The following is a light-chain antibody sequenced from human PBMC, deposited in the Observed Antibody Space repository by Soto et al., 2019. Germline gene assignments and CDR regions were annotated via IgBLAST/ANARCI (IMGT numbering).Light chain of an antibody. J-gene: IGLJ3*02. V-gene: IGLV1-44*01. CDR2: SNN. CDR1: SSNIGSNT. CDR3: AAWDDSLNGPL. Sequence: QSVLTQPPSASGTPGQRVTISCSGSSSNIGSNTVNWYQQLPGTAPTLLIYSNNQRPSGVPDRCSGSKSGTSASLAVNGLQSGDEAAYYCAAWDDSLNGPLFGGGTQLTVL.